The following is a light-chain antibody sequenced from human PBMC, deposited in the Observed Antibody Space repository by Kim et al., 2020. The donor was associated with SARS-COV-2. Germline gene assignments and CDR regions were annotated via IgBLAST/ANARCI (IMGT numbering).Light chain of an antibody. CDR2: GLN. Sequence: SSELTQDPAVSVALGQTVRITCQGDSLRKYYASWYQQKPGQAPVLVMFGLNNRPSGIPDRFSGSSSGNTASLTITGAQAGDEADYYCYSRDSSDNSVHNRLFGGGTQLTVL. CDR3: YSRDSSDNSVHNRL. V-gene: IGLV3-19*01. CDR1: SLRKYY. J-gene: IGLJ2*01.